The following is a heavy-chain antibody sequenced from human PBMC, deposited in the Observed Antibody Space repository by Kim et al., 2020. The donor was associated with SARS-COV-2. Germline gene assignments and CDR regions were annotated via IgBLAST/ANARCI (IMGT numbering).Heavy chain of an antibody. CDR3: ARGRSVYYYDSSPLPTFDY. Sequence: SETLSLTCAVYGGSFSGYYWSWIRQPPGKGLEWIGEINHSGSTNYNPSLKSRVTISVDTSKNQFSLKLSSVTAADTAVYYCARGRSVYYYDSSPLPTFDYWGQGTLVTVSS. J-gene: IGHJ4*02. CDR2: INHSGST. D-gene: IGHD3-22*01. V-gene: IGHV4-34*01. CDR1: GGSFSGYY.